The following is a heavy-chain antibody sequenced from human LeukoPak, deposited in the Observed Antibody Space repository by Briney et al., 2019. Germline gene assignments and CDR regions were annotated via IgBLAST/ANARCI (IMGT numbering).Heavy chain of an antibody. V-gene: IGHV1-2*02. J-gene: IGHJ4*02. CDR1: GYTFTGYY. D-gene: IGHD6-13*01. CDR2: INPNSGGT. Sequence: ASVKVSCKASGYTFTGYYMHWVRQAPGQGLEWMGWINPNSGGTNYAQKFQGRVTMTRDTSISTAYMELSRLRSDDTAVYYCARRYIIGGSSWYVPDYWGQGTLVTVSS. CDR3: ARRYIIGGSSWYVPDY.